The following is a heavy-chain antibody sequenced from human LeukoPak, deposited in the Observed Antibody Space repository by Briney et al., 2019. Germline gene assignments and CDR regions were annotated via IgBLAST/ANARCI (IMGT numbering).Heavy chain of an antibody. D-gene: IGHD4-17*01. CDR2: ISWNSGSI. J-gene: IGHJ4*02. CDR1: GFTFDDYA. Sequence: GGSLRLPCAASGFTFDDYAMHWVRQAPGKGLEWVSGISWNSGSIGYADSVKGRFTISRDNAKNSLYLQMNSLRAEDTALYYCAKGRNPTTAAPFDYWGQGTLVTVSS. V-gene: IGHV3-9*01. CDR3: AKGRNPTTAAPFDY.